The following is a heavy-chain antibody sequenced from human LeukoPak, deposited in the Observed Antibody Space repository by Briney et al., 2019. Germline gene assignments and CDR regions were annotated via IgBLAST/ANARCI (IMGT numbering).Heavy chain of an antibody. J-gene: IGHJ4*02. CDR2: ISSGSGYI. V-gene: IGHV3-21*01. D-gene: IGHD1-26*01. Sequence: PGGSLRLSCAASGFTFSTYSMNWVRQAPGKGLEWVSSISSGSGYIYYADSVTGRFTISRDNAKNSLYLQMNSLRAEDTAVYYCARVRDRIVGAIDYWGQGTLVTVSS. CDR3: ARVRDRIVGAIDY. CDR1: GFTFSTYS.